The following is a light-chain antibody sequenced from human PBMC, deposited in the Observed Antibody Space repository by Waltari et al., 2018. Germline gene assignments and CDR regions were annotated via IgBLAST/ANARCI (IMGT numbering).Light chain of an antibody. CDR3: QSYDSLSDSYV. CDR2: YNY. J-gene: IGLJ1*01. Sequence: QSVLTQPPSVSVAPGQRVTISCTGSSSNIGAGYDVHWYQHLPRTATKLLIYYNYNRPSAVADRMSASRSGTSASLAITGLQAEDEDYYYCQSYDSLSDSYVFGTGTKVTVL. V-gene: IGLV1-40*01. CDR1: SSNIGAGYD.